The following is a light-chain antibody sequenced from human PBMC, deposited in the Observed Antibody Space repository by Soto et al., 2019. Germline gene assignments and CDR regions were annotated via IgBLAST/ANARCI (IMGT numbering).Light chain of an antibody. J-gene: IGKJ1*01. CDR2: GAS. Sequence: EIVLTQSPGTLSLSPGERATLSCRASQSVSSSYSAWYQQKPGQAPRLLIYGASSRATGIPDRFSGSGSGTDFTLTISRLEPEDFALYYCQQYGSSAPWMFGQGTKVEIK. CDR3: QQYGSSAPWM. V-gene: IGKV3-20*01. CDR1: QSVSSSY.